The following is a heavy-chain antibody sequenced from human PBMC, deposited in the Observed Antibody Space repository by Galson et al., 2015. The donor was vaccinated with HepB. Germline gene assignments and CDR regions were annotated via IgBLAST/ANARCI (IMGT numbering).Heavy chain of an antibody. V-gene: IGHV1-2*02. D-gene: IGHD3-22*01. CDR1: GYTFTDNY. CDR2: INPNSGGT. CDR3: ARGQRGYYYDSHFDF. Sequence: SVKVSCKASGYTFTDNYIHWVRQAPGQGLEWMGWINPNSGGTKYAQKFQGRVTLTRDTSISTAYMELRSLTSDDTAVFYCARGQRGYYYDSHFDFWGQGALVTVSS. J-gene: IGHJ4*02.